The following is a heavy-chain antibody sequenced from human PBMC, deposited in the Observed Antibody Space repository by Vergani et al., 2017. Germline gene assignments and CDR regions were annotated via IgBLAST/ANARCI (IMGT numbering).Heavy chain of an antibody. Sequence: QVQLQQWGAGLLKPSETLSLTCAVYGGSFSGYYWNWIRQPPGKGLEWIGEINHSGSTNYNPSLKSRVTISVDTSKNQFSLKLSSVTAAATAVYYCARAGGHRSYYYMDVWGKGTTVTVS. CDR3: ARAGGHRSYYYMDV. D-gene: IGHD1-14*01. CDR1: GGSFSGYY. CDR2: INHSGST. J-gene: IGHJ6*03. V-gene: IGHV4-34*01.